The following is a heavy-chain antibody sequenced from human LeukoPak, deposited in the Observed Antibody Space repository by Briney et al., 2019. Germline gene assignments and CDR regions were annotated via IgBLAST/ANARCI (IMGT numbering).Heavy chain of an antibody. Sequence: PSQTLSLTCTVSGGSISSGGYYWSWLRQHPGKGLEWIGYIYYSGSTNYNPSLKSRVTMSVDTSKNQFSLKLSSVTAADTAVYYCARELRYSYGYRFDYWGQGTLVTVSS. CDR2: IYYSGST. D-gene: IGHD5-18*01. CDR3: ARELRYSYGYRFDY. J-gene: IGHJ4*02. CDR1: GGSISSGGYY. V-gene: IGHV4-31*03.